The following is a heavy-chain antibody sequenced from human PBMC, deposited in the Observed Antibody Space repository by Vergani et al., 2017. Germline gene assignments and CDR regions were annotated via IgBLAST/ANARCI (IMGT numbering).Heavy chain of an antibody. CDR2: MNPISGNT. D-gene: IGHD3-3*01. CDR1: GYTFTSDD. Sequence: QVQLVQSGAEVKKPGASVKVSCKASGYTFTSDDINWVRQATGQGLEWMGWMNPISGNTGYAQNLQGRLTITRDTSVNTAYMELSSLTSEDTAVYYCARGLNGFWRLSYYYYMDVWGKGTTVTVSS. V-gene: IGHV1-8*03. CDR3: ARGLNGFWRLSYYYYMDV. J-gene: IGHJ6*03.